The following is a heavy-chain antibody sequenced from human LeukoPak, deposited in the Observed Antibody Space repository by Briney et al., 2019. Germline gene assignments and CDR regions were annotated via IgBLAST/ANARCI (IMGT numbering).Heavy chain of an antibody. CDR3: ARDYLEQQPSAYFDY. Sequence: PGRSLRLSCAASGFTFSSYGMHWVRQAPGKGLGWVAVIWYDGSNKYYADSVKGRFTISRDNSKNTLYLQMNSLRAEDTAVYYCARDYLEQQPSAYFDYWGQGTLVTVSS. D-gene: IGHD6-13*01. J-gene: IGHJ4*02. CDR1: GFTFSSYG. CDR2: IWYDGSNK. V-gene: IGHV3-33*01.